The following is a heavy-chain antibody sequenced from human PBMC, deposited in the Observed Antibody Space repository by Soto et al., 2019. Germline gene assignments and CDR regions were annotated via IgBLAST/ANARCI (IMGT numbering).Heavy chain of an antibody. D-gene: IGHD2-2*02. CDR1: GFTFSSYS. CDR3: AGDWDIVVVPAAIRAYYYYYYGMDV. J-gene: IGHJ6*02. V-gene: IGHV3-21*01. Sequence: PGGSLRLSCAASGFTFSSYSMNWVRQAPGKGLEWVSSISSSSSYIYYADSVKGRFTISRDNAKNSLYLQMNSLRAEDTAVYYCAGDWDIVVVPAAIRAYYYYYYGMDVWGQGTTVTVPS. CDR2: ISSSSSYI.